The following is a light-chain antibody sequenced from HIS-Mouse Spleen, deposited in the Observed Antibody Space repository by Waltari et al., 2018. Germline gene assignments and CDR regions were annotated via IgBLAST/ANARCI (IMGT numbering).Light chain of an antibody. CDR2: EGS. Sequence: PGQSITISCTGTSSDVGRYNLVSWYQQHPGKAPKLMIYEGSKRPSGVSNRFSGSKSGNTASLTISGLQAEDEADYYCCSYAGSSTWVFGGGTKLTVL. CDR3: CSYAGSSTWV. CDR1: SSDVGRYNL. V-gene: IGLV2-23*01. J-gene: IGLJ3*02.